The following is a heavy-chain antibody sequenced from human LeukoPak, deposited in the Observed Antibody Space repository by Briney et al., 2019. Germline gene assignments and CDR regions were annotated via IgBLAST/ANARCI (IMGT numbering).Heavy chain of an antibody. CDR2: ISGSGGST. Sequence: PGGSPRLSCAASGFTFSNYAMSWVRQAPGKGLEWVSGISGSGGSTNYADPVKGRFTISRDNSKKTLYLQMNSLRVEDTAVYYCADLGDYYDSSGYFYGGSYYWGQGTLVTVSS. CDR3: ADLGDYYDSSGYFYGGSYY. J-gene: IGHJ4*02. D-gene: IGHD3-22*01. CDR1: GFTFSNYA. V-gene: IGHV3-23*01.